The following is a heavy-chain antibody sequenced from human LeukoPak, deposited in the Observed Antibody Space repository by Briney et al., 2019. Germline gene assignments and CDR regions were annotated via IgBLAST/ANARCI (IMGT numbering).Heavy chain of an antibody. CDR2: ISGSGGST. CDR3: AKDGIAAAGGFDY. Sequence: GSLRLSFAASGFTFSSYAMSWGRPAPGEGLEWVSAISGSGGSTYYADSVKGRFTISRDNSKNTLYLQMNSLRAEDTAVYYCAKDGIAAAGGFDYWGQGTLVTVSS. J-gene: IGHJ4*02. CDR1: GFTFSSYA. V-gene: IGHV3-23*01. D-gene: IGHD6-13*01.